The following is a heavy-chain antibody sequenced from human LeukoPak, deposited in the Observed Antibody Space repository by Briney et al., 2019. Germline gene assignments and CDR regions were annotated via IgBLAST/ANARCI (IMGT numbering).Heavy chain of an antibody. Sequence: SQTLSLTCTVSGGSISSGGYYWSWIRQHPGQGLEWIGYIYYSGSTYYNPSLKSRVTISVDTSKNQFSLKLSSVTAADTAVYYCAVQGYSYGSYFDYWGQGTLVTVSS. J-gene: IGHJ4*02. CDR2: IYYSGST. CDR1: GGSISSGGYY. D-gene: IGHD5-18*01. V-gene: IGHV4-31*03. CDR3: AVQGYSYGSYFDY.